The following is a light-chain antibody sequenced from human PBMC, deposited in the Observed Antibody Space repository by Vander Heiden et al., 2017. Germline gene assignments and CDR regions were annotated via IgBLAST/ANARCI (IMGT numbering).Light chain of an antibody. J-gene: IGLJ2*01. CDR2: AKN. V-gene: IGLV3-19*01. Sequence: SSELTQDPAVSVALGPTVKITCQGDSLRNSYASWYQQKPGQAPGRVIYAKNNRPSGIPDRVSGSNSGNTASLTITGAQAEDEADYYCNSRDNSGNHFEVLFGGGTKLTVL. CDR3: NSRDNSGNHFEVL. CDR1: SLRNSY.